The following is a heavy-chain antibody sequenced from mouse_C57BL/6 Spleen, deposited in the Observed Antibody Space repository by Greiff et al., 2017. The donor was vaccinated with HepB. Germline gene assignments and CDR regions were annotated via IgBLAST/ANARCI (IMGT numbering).Heavy chain of an antibody. J-gene: IGHJ4*01. CDR2: IRNKANGYTT. CDR1: GFTFTDYY. Sequence: EVKLMESGGGLVQPGGSLSLSCAASGFTFTDYYMSWVRQPPGKALEWLGFIRNKANGYTTEYSASVKGRFTISRDNSQSILYLQMNALRAEDSATYYCARYLRTGYAMDYWGQGTSVTVSS. CDR3: ARYLRTGYAMDY. V-gene: IGHV7-3*01.